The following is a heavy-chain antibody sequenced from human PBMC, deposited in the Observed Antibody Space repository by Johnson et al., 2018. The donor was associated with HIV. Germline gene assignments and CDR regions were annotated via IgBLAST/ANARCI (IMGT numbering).Heavy chain of an antibody. J-gene: IGHJ3*02. CDR1: GFTLSSYV. D-gene: IGHD6-19*01. CDR2: MSYDGSDK. Sequence: QVQLVESGGGVVQPGRSLRLSCAVSGFTLSSYVIHWVRQAPGKGLEWVAVMSYDGSDKYYADSVKGRFTISRDNSKNTLYLQMNSLRAEDTAVYYCRAAKDSQTHFSIAVVDYLDAFDIWGQGTMVTVSS. V-gene: IGHV3-30*04. CDR3: RAAKDSQTHFSIAVVDYLDAFDI.